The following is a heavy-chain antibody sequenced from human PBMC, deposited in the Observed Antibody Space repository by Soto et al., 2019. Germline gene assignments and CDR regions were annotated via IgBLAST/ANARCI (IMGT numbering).Heavy chain of an antibody. D-gene: IGHD4-17*01. Sequence: GGSLRLSCAASGFTFSSYGMHWVRQAPGKGLEWVAVIWYDGSNKYYADSVKGRFTISRDNSKNTLYLQMNSLRAEDTAVYYCARDLYGDYYLDYWGQGTLVTVSS. CDR1: GFTFSSYG. J-gene: IGHJ4*02. V-gene: IGHV3-33*01. CDR2: IWYDGSNK. CDR3: ARDLYGDYYLDY.